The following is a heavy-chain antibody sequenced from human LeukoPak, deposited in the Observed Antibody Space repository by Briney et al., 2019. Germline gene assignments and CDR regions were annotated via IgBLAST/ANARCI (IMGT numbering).Heavy chain of an antibody. V-gene: IGHV4-34*01. CDR2: INHSGST. J-gene: IGHJ5*02. D-gene: IGHD5-12*01. CDR3: ARVRGGYT. CDR1: GGSFSGYY. Sequence: SETPSLTCAVYGGSFSGYYWSWIRQPPGKGLEWIGEINHSGSTNYNPSLKSRVTISVDTSKNQFSLKLSSVTAADTAVYYCARVRGGYTWGQGALVTVSS.